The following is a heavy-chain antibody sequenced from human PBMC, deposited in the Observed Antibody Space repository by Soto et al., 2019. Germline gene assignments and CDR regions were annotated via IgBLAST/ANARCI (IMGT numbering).Heavy chain of an antibody. J-gene: IGHJ3*02. CDR3: AKHRTPYSYGSGSYPYDAFDI. CDR1: GGSISSYY. Sequence: SETLSLTCTVSGGSISSYYWSCIRQPPGKGLEWIGYIYYSGSTNYNPSLKSRVTISVDTSKNQFSLKLNSVTAADTAVYYCAKHRTPYSYGSGSYPYDAFDIWGQGTMVTVS. CDR2: IYYSGST. V-gene: IGHV4-59*08. D-gene: IGHD3-10*01.